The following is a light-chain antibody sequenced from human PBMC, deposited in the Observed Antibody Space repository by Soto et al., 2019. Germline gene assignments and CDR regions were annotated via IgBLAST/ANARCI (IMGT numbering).Light chain of an antibody. CDR1: QFVSSTY. J-gene: IGKJ5*01. CDR3: QQYGNSPIT. Sequence: EVVLTQSPGTLSLSPGARATLSCRASQFVSSTYLAWYQQRPGQAPRLLIYAASSRATGIPDRFSGSGSGTDFTLTISRLEPEDFAVYYCQQYGNSPITFGQGTRLEIK. CDR2: AAS. V-gene: IGKV3-20*01.